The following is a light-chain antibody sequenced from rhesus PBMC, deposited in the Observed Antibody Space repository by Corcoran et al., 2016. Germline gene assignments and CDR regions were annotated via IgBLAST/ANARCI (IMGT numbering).Light chain of an antibody. CDR1: QSNSSW. CDR2: KAS. V-gene: IGKV1-22*01. J-gene: IGKJ2*01. Sequence: DIQMTQSPSSLSASVGDTVTITCRASQSNSSWLAWYQQKTGKAPKLLIYKASSLQSGVPSRFSGSGSGTDFTLTISSLQSEDFATYYCQQYSSSPYSFGQGTKVEIK. CDR3: QQYSSSPYS.